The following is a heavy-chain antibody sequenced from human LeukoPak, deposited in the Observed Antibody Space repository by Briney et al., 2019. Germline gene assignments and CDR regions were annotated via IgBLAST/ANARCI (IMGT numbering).Heavy chain of an antibody. Sequence: GGSLRLSCAASGFTFSSYWMHWVRQVLGKGLVWVSRIESDGSTTRYADSVKGRFTISRDNAKNTLYLQMNSLRAEDTAVYFCARSSGYQYFDYWGQGTLVTVSS. CDR3: ARSSGYQYFDY. D-gene: IGHD3-22*01. CDR1: GFTFSSYW. J-gene: IGHJ4*02. CDR2: IESDGSTT. V-gene: IGHV3-74*01.